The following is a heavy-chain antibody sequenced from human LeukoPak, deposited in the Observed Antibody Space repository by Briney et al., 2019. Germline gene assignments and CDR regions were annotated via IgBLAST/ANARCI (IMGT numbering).Heavy chain of an antibody. Sequence: GGSLRLSCAASGFTFSSYWMSWVRQAPGKGLEWVACISQDGSEKRYVASVKGRFTISRDNAKDSLYLQMNSLRDEDTAVYYFAREKPMIADYWGQGALVTVSS. J-gene: IGHJ4*02. CDR2: ISQDGSEK. CDR1: GFTFSSYW. D-gene: IGHD3-22*01. CDR3: AREKPMIADY. V-gene: IGHV3-7*01.